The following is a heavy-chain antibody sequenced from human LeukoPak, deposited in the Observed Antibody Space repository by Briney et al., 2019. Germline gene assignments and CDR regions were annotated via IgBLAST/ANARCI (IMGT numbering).Heavy chain of an antibody. D-gene: IGHD5-18*01. CDR1: GFTFSSYS. V-gene: IGHV3-21*01. CDR3: ARGARYSYGDY. Sequence: GGSLRLSCAASGFTFSSYSMNWVREAPGRGVEWVSSISSSSSYIYYADSVKGRFTISRDNAKNSLYLQMNSLRAEDTAVYYCARGARYSYGDYWGQGTLVTVSS. CDR2: ISSSSSYI. J-gene: IGHJ4*02.